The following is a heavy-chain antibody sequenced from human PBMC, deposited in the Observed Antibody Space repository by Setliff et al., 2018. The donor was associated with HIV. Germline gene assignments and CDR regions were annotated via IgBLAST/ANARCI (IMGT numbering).Heavy chain of an antibody. D-gene: IGHD3-10*01. Sequence: GGSLRLSCAVSGFTFSSYVMTWVRQAPGKGLEWVSSISGSGGDTHYADSVRGRFTISRGNSKNTLYLQMNNLRAEDTATYYCAKLIVWFGSFGADYFDYWGQGTLVTVSS. CDR3: AKLIVWFGSFGADYFDY. CDR1: GFTFSSYV. J-gene: IGHJ4*02. V-gene: IGHV3-23*01. CDR2: ISGSGGDT.